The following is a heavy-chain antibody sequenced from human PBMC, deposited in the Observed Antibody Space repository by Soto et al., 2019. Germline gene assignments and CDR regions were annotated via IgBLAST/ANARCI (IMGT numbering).Heavy chain of an antibody. Sequence: SVKVSCKASGGTFSSYAISWVRQAPGQGLEWMGGIIPIFGTANYAQKFRGRVTITADESTSTAYMELSSLRSEDTAVYYCARGSPAPQIVVVTAYWFDPWGQGTLVTVSS. J-gene: IGHJ5*02. CDR2: IIPIFGTA. D-gene: IGHD2-21*02. V-gene: IGHV1-69*13. CDR1: GGTFSSYA. CDR3: ARGSPAPQIVVVTAYWFDP.